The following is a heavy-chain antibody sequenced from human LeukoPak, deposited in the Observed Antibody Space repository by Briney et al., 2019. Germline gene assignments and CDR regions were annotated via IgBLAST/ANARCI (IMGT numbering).Heavy chain of an antibody. D-gene: IGHD1-26*01. J-gene: IGHJ3*02. Sequence: GTSLRLSCTPSGFTFSGYAMHWVRQAPGKGLEWVGVIWFSGSNTYYADSVKGRFTISRDNSKNTLYLQMNSLRAEDTAVYYCARGAQSGGYSGPFDIWGQGTMVTVSS. CDR1: GFTFSGYA. V-gene: IGHV3-33*01. CDR2: IWFSGSNT. CDR3: ARGAQSGGYSGPFDI.